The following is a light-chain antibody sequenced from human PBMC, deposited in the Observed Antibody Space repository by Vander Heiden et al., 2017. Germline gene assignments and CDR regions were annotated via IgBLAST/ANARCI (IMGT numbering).Light chain of an antibody. Sequence: EIVLTQSPGTLSVSPGERATLSCRASQSVSSSNLAWYQQKPGQAPRLLIYGASSRATGIPDRFSGSGSGTDFTLTISRLEPEDFAVYYCQQDGSSPLTFGGGTKVEIK. J-gene: IGKJ4*01. CDR3: QQDGSSPLT. CDR1: QSVSSSN. V-gene: IGKV3-20*01. CDR2: GAS.